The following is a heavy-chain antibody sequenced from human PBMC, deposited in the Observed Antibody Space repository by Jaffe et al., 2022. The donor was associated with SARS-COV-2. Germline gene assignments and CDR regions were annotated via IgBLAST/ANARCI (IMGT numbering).Heavy chain of an antibody. CDR2: IKAKTDGGTS. CDR1: GFTFRNTY. D-gene: IGHD3-10*01. J-gene: IGHJ4*02. CDR3: TTVQTGSGSYF. V-gene: IGHV3-15*01. Sequence: EVQLVESGGGLVKPGGSLRLSCAASGFTFRNTYMSWVRQAPGKGLEWVGRIKAKTDGGTSDYAAPVKGRFTISRDDSKPTLYLQMNSLKIEDTAVYYCTTVQTGSGSYFWGQGTLVTVSS.